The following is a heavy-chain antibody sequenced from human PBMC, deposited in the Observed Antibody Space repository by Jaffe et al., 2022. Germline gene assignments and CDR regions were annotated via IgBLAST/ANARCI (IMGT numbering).Heavy chain of an antibody. CDR3: ARGGRLRWTRNGDYYYYYMDV. V-gene: IGHV1-2*02. Sequence: QVQLVQSGAEVKKPGASVKVSCKASGYTFTGYYMHWVRQAPGQGLEWMGWINPNSGGTNYAQKFQGRVTMTRDTSISTAYMELSRLRSDDTAVYYCARGGRLRWTRNGDYYYYYMDVWGKGTTVTVSS. D-gene: IGHD4-17*01. CDR1: GYTFTGYY. CDR2: INPNSGGT. J-gene: IGHJ6*03.